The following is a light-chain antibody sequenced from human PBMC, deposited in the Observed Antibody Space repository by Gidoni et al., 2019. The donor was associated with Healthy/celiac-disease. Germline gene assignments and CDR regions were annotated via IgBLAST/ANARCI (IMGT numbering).Light chain of an antibody. CDR2: DVS. V-gene: IGLV2-14*03. J-gene: IGLJ2*01. CDR1: SSDVGGYNH. CDR3: SSYTSSSILVV. Sequence: QSALTQPASVSGSPGQSITISCTGTSSDVGGYNHVAWYQQHPGKAPKPMIYDVSNRPSGVSNRFSGSKSGNTASLTISGLQAEDEADYYCSSYTSSSILVVFGGGTKLTVL.